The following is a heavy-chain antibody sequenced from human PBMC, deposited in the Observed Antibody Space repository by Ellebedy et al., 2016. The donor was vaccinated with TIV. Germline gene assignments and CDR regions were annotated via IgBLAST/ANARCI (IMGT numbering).Heavy chain of an antibody. CDR2: IYYSGST. CDR3: ARFPLAAGGFDY. J-gene: IGHJ4*02. V-gene: IGHV4-31*03. CDR1: GGSISSGGYY. D-gene: IGHD6-13*01. Sequence: MPSETLSLTCTVSGGSISSGGYYWSWIRQHPGKGLEWIGYIYYSGSTYYNPSLKSRVTISIDTSTNHFSLKLSSVTAADTAVYYCARFPLAAGGFDYWGQGTLVTVSS.